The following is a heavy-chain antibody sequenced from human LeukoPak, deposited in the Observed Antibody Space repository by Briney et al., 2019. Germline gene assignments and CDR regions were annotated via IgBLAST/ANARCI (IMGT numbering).Heavy chain of an antibody. CDR2: INQDGSEK. D-gene: IGHD3-3*01. V-gene: IGHV3-7*01. Sequence: GGSLRLSCAASRFSFSYYWMSWVRQAPGKRLEWVANINQDGSEKYYVDSVKGRFTISRDNAKKSLYLQMNSLRAEDTAVYYCARDAEVGTLFGVLSRYNWFDPWGQGALVTVSS. CDR1: RFSFSYYW. CDR3: ARDAEVGTLFGVLSRYNWFDP. J-gene: IGHJ5*02.